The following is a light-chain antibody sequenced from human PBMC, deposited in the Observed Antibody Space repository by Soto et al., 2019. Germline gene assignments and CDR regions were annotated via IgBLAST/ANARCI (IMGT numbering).Light chain of an antibody. V-gene: IGLV2-11*01. J-gene: IGLJ3*02. CDR3: CSYAGSYTWV. CDR1: SSDVGGYNY. Sequence: QSVLTHPRSVSGSPGQSVTISCTGTSSDVGGYNYVSWYQQHPGKAPKLMIYAVSKRPSGVPDRFSGSKSGNTASLTISGPQAEDEADYYCCSYAGSYTWVFGGGTKLTVL. CDR2: AVS.